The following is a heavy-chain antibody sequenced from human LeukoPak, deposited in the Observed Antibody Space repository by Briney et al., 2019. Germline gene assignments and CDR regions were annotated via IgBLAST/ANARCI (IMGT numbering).Heavy chain of an antibody. CDR1: GFTVSSNY. Sequence: GGSLRLSCAASGFTVSSNYMSWVRQAPGKGLEWVSAISGSDGSTYYADSVKGRFTISRDNSKNTLYLQMNSLRAEDTAVYYCAKDRGGSGSYSYFDYWGQGTLVTVSS. J-gene: IGHJ4*02. D-gene: IGHD3-10*01. V-gene: IGHV3-23*01. CDR2: ISGSDGST. CDR3: AKDRGGSGSYSYFDY.